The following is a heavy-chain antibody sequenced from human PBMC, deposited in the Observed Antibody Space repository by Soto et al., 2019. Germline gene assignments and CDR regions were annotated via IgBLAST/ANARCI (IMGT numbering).Heavy chain of an antibody. D-gene: IGHD3-22*01. J-gene: IGHJ3*02. CDR2: ISYDGSNK. CDR3: ASSFAYYYDSSGPAGAFDI. V-gene: IGHV3-30-3*01. Sequence: GGSLRLSCAASGFTFSSYAMHWVRQAPGKGLEWVAVISYDGSNKYYADSVKGRFTNSRDNSKNTLYLQMNSLRTEDTAVYYCASSFAYYYDSSGPAGAFDIWGQGTMVTVSS. CDR1: GFTFSSYA.